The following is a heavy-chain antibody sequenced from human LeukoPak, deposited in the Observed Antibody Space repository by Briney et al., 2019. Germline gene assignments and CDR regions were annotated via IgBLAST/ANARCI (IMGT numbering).Heavy chain of an antibody. V-gene: IGHV3-23*01. Sequence: GGSLRLSCAASGFTFSNYAMSWVRQAPGKGLEWVSLISGSIGSTSYADSVKGRFTISRDNSKNTLYLQMNSLRAEDTAVYYCAKSGYDFWSGYYGYWGQGTLVTVSS. CDR1: GFTFSNYA. CDR2: ISGSIGST. D-gene: IGHD3-3*01. J-gene: IGHJ4*02. CDR3: AKSGYDFWSGYYGY.